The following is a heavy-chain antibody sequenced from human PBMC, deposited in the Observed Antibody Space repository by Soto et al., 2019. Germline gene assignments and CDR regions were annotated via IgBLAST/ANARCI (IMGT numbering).Heavy chain of an antibody. V-gene: IGHV3-13*01. D-gene: IGHD3-3*01. CDR1: GFTFSNYD. CDR2: IGAASDT. Sequence: VGSLRLSCAASGFTFSNYDMHWVRRAPEEGLEWVSGIGAASDTYYPVSVQGRFTVSRDNAKKSLYLQMNSLRAGDTAVYYCASGVLGPGDYYYGMDVWGQGTTVTVSS. J-gene: IGHJ6*02. CDR3: ASGVLGPGDYYYGMDV.